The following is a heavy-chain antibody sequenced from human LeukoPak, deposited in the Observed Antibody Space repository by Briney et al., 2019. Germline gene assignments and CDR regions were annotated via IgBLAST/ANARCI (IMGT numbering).Heavy chain of an antibody. CDR2: INHSGST. D-gene: IGHD2-2*01. CDR3: ARSSNLAYNWFDP. J-gene: IGHJ5*02. V-gene: IGHV4-34*01. CDR1: GGSFSGYH. Sequence: SETLSLTCGVHGGSFSGYHWSWIRQPPGKGLEWIGEINHSGSTNYNSSLKSRVTISVDTSKNQFSLKLSSVTAADRAVYYCARSSNLAYNWFDPWGQGTLVTVSS.